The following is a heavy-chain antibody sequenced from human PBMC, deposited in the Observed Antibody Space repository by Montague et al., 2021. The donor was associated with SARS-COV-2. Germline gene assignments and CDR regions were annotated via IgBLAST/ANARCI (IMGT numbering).Heavy chain of an antibody. CDR2: ISSSGSTI. V-gene: IGHV3-48*03. D-gene: IGHD3-3*01. CDR1: GFTFSSYE. CDR3: ARVAYDFWSGLSWGAFDI. Sequence: SLRLSCPASGFTFSSYEMNWVRQAPGKGLEWVSYISSSGSTIYYADSVKGRFTISRDNAKNSLYLQMNSLRAEDTAVYYCARVAYDFWSGLSWGAFDIWGQGTMVTVSS. J-gene: IGHJ3*02.